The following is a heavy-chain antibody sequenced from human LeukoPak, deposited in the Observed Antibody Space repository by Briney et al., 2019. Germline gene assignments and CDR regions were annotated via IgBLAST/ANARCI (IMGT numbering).Heavy chain of an antibody. V-gene: IGHV5-51*01. CDR1: GYSFTSYW. CDR3: ARPQWELYDAFDI. CDR2: IYPGDSVT. Sequence: GESLKISCKGSGYSFTSYWVGWVRQMPGKGLERMGIIYPGDSVTRYSPSFQGQVTISADKSISTAYLQWSSLKASDTAMYYCARPQWELYDAFDIWGQGTMVTVSS. J-gene: IGHJ3*02. D-gene: IGHD1-26*01.